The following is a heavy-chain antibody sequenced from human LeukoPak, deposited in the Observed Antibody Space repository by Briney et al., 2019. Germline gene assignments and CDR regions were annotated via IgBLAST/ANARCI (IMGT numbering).Heavy chain of an antibody. V-gene: IGHV5-51*01. Sequence: GESLEISCKGSGYSFTSYWIGWVRQLPGKGLEWMGIIYPGDSDTRYSPSFQGQVTISADKSISAAYLQWSSLKASDTAMYYCASALAGYYFDYWGQGTLVTVSS. CDR3: ASALAGYYFDY. CDR1: GYSFTSYW. CDR2: IYPGDSDT. J-gene: IGHJ4*02.